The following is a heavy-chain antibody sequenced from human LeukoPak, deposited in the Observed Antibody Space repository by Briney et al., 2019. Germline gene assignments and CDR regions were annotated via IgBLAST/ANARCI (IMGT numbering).Heavy chain of an antibody. J-gene: IGHJ3*02. CDR2: IIPIFGTA. Sequence: SVKVSCKASGYTFTSYDINWVRQATGQGLEWRGGIIPIFGTANYAQKFQGRVTITADESTSTAYMELSSLRSEDTAVYYCARGELYYYDTKGAAFDIWGQGTMVTVSS. CDR1: GYTFTSYD. D-gene: IGHD3-22*01. V-gene: IGHV1-69*13. CDR3: ARGELYYYDTKGAAFDI.